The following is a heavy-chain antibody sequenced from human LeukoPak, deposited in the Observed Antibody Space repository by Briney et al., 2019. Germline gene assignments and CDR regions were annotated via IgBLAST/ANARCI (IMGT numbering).Heavy chain of an antibody. CDR1: GFSFISYG. Sequence: GGSLRLSCAASGFSFISYGMHWVRQAPGKGLEWVGVISDDGRNKNYADSVKGRFTISRDNSKDTLYLQMNSLRDEDTAVYYCGKRPSDYGDYVTYFDYWGQGTLVTVSS. D-gene: IGHD4-17*01. CDR3: GKRPSDYGDYVTYFDY. J-gene: IGHJ4*02. CDR2: ISDDGRNK. V-gene: IGHV3-30*18.